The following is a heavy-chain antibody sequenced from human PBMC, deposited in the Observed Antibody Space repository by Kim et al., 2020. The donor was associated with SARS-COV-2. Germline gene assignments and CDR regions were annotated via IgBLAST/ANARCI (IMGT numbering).Heavy chain of an antibody. D-gene: IGHD3-9*01. Sequence: SETLSLTCTVSGGSISSGDYYWSWIRQPPGKGLEWIGYIYYSGSTYYNPSLKSRVTISVDTSKNQFSLKLSSVTAADTAVYYCARNGYFDWLYYFDYWGQGTLVTVSS. CDR2: IYYSGST. J-gene: IGHJ4*02. CDR3: ARNGYFDWLYYFDY. V-gene: IGHV4-30-4*01. CDR1: GGSISSGDYY.